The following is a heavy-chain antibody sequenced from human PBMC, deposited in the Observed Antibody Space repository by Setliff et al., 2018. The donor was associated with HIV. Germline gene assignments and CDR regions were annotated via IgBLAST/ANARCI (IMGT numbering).Heavy chain of an antibody. V-gene: IGHV4-59*08. CDR2: IFYTESTNYTPSIKST. CDR1: GGSISTYY. J-gene: IGHJ4*02. D-gene: IGHD6-19*01. Sequence: PSETLTLTCTVSGGSISTYYWSWIRQSPGEGLEWIGYIFYTESTNYTPSIKSTNYNPSLKSRVTISVDTSKNQFSLKLNSVTAADTAVYYCASGREAVAGALHFDYWGQGPLVTVSS. CDR3: ASGREAVAGALHFDY.